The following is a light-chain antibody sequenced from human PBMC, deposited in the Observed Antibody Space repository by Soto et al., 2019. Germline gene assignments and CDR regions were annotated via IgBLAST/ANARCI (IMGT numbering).Light chain of an antibody. CDR2: GAS. Sequence: EIVMTQSPATLSVSPGERATLSCRASRSVSSNLAWYQQKPGQAPRPLMYGASTRATGIPARFSGSGSGTEFTLTISSLQSEDFAVYYCQQYNNWPPYTFGQGTKLEIK. CDR3: QQYNNWPPYT. J-gene: IGKJ2*01. V-gene: IGKV3-15*01. CDR1: RSVSSN.